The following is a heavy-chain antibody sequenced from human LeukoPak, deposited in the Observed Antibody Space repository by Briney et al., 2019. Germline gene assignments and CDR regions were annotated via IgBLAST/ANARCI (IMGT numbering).Heavy chain of an antibody. J-gene: IGHJ3*01. D-gene: IGHD4-23*01. Sequence: GGSLRLSCATSGFIFSNYWMTWVRQAPGKGLEWVANVKADGNDKNFVDSVKGRFTIFIGRDKKSMYLQMNSLRVEDTAVYYCARDSTQRRGNEYYDALDFWGQGTMVSVSS. CDR2: VKADGNDK. V-gene: IGHV3-7*01. CDR3: ARDSTQRRGNEYYDALDF. CDR1: GFIFSNYW.